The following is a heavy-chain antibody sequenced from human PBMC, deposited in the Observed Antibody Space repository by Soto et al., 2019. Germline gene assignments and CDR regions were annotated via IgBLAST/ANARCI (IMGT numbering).Heavy chain of an antibody. J-gene: IGHJ4*02. CDR2: ISGSGGGT. D-gene: IGHD6-19*01. CDR1: EFVFRSYA. V-gene: IGHV3-23*01. CDR3: AKSVFSSGWYGALDY. Sequence: PGGSLRLSCADSEFVFRSYARSWDRQAPGKGLGWVSAISGSGGGTYYADSVKGRFTISRDNSKNTLYLQMNSLRAEDTAVYYCAKSVFSSGWYGALDYWGQGTLVTVSS.